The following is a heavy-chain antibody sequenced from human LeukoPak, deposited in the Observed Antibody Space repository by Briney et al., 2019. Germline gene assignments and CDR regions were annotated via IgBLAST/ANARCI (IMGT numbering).Heavy chain of an antibody. CDR2: ISSSSSTI. V-gene: IGHV3-48*01. D-gene: IGHD2-15*01. J-gene: IGHJ3*02. CDR1: GFTFSSYS. Sequence: GGSLRLSCAASGFTFSSYSMNWVRQAPGKGLEWVSYISSSSSTIYYADSVKGRFTSSRDNAKNSLYLQMNSLRAEDTAVYYCARSKDQDIVVVVAASESAFDIWGQGTMVTVSS. CDR3: ARSKDQDIVVVVAASESAFDI.